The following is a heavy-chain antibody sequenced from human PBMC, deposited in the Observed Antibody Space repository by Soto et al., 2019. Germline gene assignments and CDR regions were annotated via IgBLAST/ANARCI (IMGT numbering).Heavy chain of an antibody. CDR3: ARIAARDRGRNWFDP. CDR1: GYTFTSYD. D-gene: IGHD6-6*01. Sequence: EASVKVSCKASGYTFTSYDINWVRQAPGQGLEWMGWMNPNSGNTSYAQEFQGRVTMTTNTSISTAYMELSSLRSEDTAVYYCARIAARDRGRNWFDPWGQGTLVTVSS. V-gene: IGHV1-8*02. CDR2: MNPNSGNT. J-gene: IGHJ5*02.